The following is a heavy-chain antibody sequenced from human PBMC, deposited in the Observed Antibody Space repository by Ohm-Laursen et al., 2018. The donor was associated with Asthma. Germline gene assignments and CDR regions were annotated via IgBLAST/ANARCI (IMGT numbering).Heavy chain of an antibody. CDR3: GRKRGSCITSTCYSLDF. J-gene: IGHJ4*02. D-gene: IGHD2-15*01. Sequence: VKVSCKSSGGTFSNYVIGWVRQAPGQGLEWMGGINSVFATTDYGQKFRGRVTITADESTATVYMELSSLRSDDTALYYCGRKRGSCITSTCYSLDFWGQGTLITVSS. CDR1: GGTFSNYV. CDR2: INSVFATT. V-gene: IGHV1-69*01.